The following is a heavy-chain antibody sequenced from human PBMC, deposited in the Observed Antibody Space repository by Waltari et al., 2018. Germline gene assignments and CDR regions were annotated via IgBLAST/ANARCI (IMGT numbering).Heavy chain of an antibody. Sequence: VQLVQSGSEVTRPGSSVKVSCQTSGGTFSDNAISWVRQAPGQGLEWMGGIIPVFGTTNYAQKCQGRVTLTADESTATAYMELSNLRYEDTAIYYCARDRVTMVITPLDLWGRGTLVIVSS. CDR1: GGTFSDNA. D-gene: IGHD3-22*01. CDR2: IIPVFGTT. CDR3: ARDRVTMVITPLDL. J-gene: IGHJ2*01. V-gene: IGHV1-69*01.